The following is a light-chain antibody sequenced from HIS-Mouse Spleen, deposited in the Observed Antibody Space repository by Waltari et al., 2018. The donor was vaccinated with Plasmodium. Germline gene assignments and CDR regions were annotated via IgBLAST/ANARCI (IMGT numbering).Light chain of an antibody. J-gene: IGKJ2*01. CDR2: GAS. V-gene: IGKV3-20*01. Sequence: EIVLTQSPGILALSPGERATLPCRASQSVSSSYLAWYQQKPGQAPRLLIYGASSRATCIPYRFSGSGSGTDFTLTISSLEPEDFAVYYCQQYGSSPYTFGQGTKLEIK. CDR3: QQYGSSPYT. CDR1: QSVSSSY.